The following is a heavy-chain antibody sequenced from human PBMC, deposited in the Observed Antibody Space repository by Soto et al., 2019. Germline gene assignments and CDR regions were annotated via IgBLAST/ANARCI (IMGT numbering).Heavy chain of an antibody. V-gene: IGHV2-5*01. CDR1: GFSLSTSGVG. CDR2: NYWNDDK. D-gene: IGHD5-12*01. CDR3: PNRIQRWLQSGFDH. Sequence: QITLKESGPTLVKPTQTLTLTCTFSGFSLSTSGVGVGWIRQPPGEALEWLALNYWNDDKRYSPSLKGRLTTTKDTSKNRVVLTMTNMDPVDTATYYWPNRIQRWLQSGFDHWGKGTLVSVSS. J-gene: IGHJ4*02.